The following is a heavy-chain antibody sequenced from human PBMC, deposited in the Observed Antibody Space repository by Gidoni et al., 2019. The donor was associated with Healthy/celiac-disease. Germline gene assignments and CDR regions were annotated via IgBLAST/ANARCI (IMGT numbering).Heavy chain of an antibody. V-gene: IGHV1-8*01. Sequence: QVQLVQSGAEVKKHGASVKVSCKASGYTFTSYDINWVRQATGQGLEWMGWMNPNSGNTGYAQKFQGRVTMTRNTSISTAYMELSSLRSEDTAVYYCAREGITMVRGVTDNWFDPWGQGTLVTVSS. CDR1: GYTFTSYD. J-gene: IGHJ5*02. CDR3: AREGITMVRGVTDNWFDP. D-gene: IGHD3-10*01. CDR2: MNPNSGNT.